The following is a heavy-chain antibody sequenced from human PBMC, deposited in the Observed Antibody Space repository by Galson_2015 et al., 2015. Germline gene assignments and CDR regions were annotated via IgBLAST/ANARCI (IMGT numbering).Heavy chain of an antibody. V-gene: IGHV4-4*02. CDR2: IYHSGST. CDR3: ARDRTVWQQLAPDTRKDYYYYMDV. CDR1: GGSISSSNW. J-gene: IGHJ6*03. Sequence: ETLSLTCAVSGGSISSSNWWSWVRQPPGKGLEWIGEIYHSGSTNYNPSLKSRVTISVDKSKNQFSLKLSSVTAADTAVYYCARDRTVWQQLAPDTRKDYYYYMDVWGKGTTVTVSS. D-gene: IGHD6-13*01.